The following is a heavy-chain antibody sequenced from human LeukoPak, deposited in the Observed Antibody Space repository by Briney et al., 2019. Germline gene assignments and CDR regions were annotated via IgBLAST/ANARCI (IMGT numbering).Heavy chain of an antibody. J-gene: IGHJ3*02. Sequence: SETLSLTCTVSGGSISGYYWSWIRQPPGKGLEWIGFIYNSGSSNYNPSLKSRVTISVVTSKNQFSPKLSSVTAADTAVYYCARLTYGDIWGQGTMVTVSS. D-gene: IGHD2-8*01. V-gene: IGHV4-59*08. CDR1: GGSISGYY. CDR2: IYNSGSS. CDR3: ARLTYGDI.